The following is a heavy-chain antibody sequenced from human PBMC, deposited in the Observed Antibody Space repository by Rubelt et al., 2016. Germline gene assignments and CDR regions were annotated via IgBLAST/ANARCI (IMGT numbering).Heavy chain of an antibody. Sequence: QAQLVQSGAEVKKPGSSVKVSCKASGGTFSSYAISWVRQAPGTGLAWRGGIIPTFGTANYAQKFQGRVTITADESTSTAYMELSSLRSEDTAVYYCAREQQLVGGWFDPWGQGTLVTVSS. CDR3: AREQQLVGGWFDP. CDR1: GGTFSSYA. V-gene: IGHV1-69*01. J-gene: IGHJ5*02. D-gene: IGHD6-13*01. CDR2: IIPTFGTA.